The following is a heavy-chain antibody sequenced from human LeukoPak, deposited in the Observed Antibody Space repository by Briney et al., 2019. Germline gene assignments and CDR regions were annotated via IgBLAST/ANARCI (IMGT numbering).Heavy chain of an antibody. J-gene: IGHJ4*02. CDR2: ISSSSSYI. V-gene: IGHV3-21*04. CDR1: GFTFSSYS. Sequence: PGGSLRLSCAASGFTFSSYSMNWVRQAPGKGLEWVSSISSSSSYIYYADSVKGRFTISRDNAKNSLYLQMNSLGAEDTAVYYCAKLSTRRNYGDYIDYWGQGTLVTVSS. D-gene: IGHD4-17*01. CDR3: AKLSTRRNYGDYIDY.